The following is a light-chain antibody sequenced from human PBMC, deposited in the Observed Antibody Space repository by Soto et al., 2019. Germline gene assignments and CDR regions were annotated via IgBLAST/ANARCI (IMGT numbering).Light chain of an antibody. V-gene: IGLV2-11*01. CDR1: SSDVDGYNY. CDR3: CSYAGSYTFHVV. J-gene: IGLJ2*01. CDR2: DVS. Sequence: QSALTQPRSVSGSPGQSVTISCTGTSSDVDGYNYVSWYQQHPGKAPKLMIYDVSKRPSGVPDRFSGSKSGNTASLTISGLQAEDEADHYCCSYAGSYTFHVVFGGGTKLTVL.